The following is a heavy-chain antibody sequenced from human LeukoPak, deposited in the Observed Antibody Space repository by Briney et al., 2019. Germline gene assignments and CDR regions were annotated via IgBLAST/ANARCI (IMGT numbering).Heavy chain of an antibody. Sequence: ASVKVSCKASGYTFTSYGMSWVRQAPGQGLEWMGWISAYNGNTNYAQKLQGRVTMTTDTSTSTAYMELRSLRSDDTAVYYCARERVYYYDSSGYSLADAFDIWGQGTMVTVSS. J-gene: IGHJ3*02. D-gene: IGHD3-22*01. V-gene: IGHV1-18*01. CDR2: ISAYNGNT. CDR3: ARERVYYYDSSGYSLADAFDI. CDR1: GYTFTSYG.